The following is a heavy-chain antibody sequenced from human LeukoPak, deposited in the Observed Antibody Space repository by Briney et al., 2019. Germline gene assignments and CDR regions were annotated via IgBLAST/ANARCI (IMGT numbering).Heavy chain of an antibody. D-gene: IGHD3-22*01. CDR1: RGTFSKYA. V-gene: IGHV1-69*04. CDR3: ARDDDRAREIDY. Sequence: SVKVSCKASRGTFSKYAISWVRQAPGQGLEWMGRIIPILNITHYAQKFQGRVTIAADKSTSTAYMELSSPRSEDTAVCYCARDDDRAREIDYWGQGTLVTVSS. J-gene: IGHJ4*02. CDR2: IIPILNIT.